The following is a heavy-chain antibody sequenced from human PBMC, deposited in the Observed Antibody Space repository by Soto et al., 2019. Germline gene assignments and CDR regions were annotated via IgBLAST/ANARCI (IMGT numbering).Heavy chain of an antibody. J-gene: IGHJ4*02. CDR2: IRNSGVST. D-gene: IGHD6-25*01. Sequence: PGGSLRLSCSASGFTFSTYSMHWIRQAPGKGLEFVAVIRNSGVSTHYADSVKGRFTISRDNSNNTLSLQLRSLRPEDPAVYYCVKGGTSVRSAGFDYWGLGTLVTVS. V-gene: IGHV3-64D*06. CDR1: GFTFSTYS. CDR3: VKGGTSVRSAGFDY.